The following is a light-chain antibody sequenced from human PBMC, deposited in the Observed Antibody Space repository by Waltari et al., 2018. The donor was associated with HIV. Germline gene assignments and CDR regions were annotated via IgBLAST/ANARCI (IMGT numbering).Light chain of an antibody. CDR1: SSDVGGYNY. J-gene: IGLJ3*02. V-gene: IGLV2-14*01. Sequence: QSALTQPASVSGSPGQSITISCTGASSDVGGYNYVSWYQHHPGKAPTLIIYEVTNRPSGVSNRCSGSKSGNTASLTISGLQPEDEADYYCSSYSSTNTLGVFGGGTILTVL. CDR3: SSYSSTNTLGV. CDR2: EVT.